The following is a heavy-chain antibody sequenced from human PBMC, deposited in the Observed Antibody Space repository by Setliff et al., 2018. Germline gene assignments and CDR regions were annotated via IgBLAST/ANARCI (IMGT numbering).Heavy chain of an antibody. J-gene: IGHJ4*02. CDR3: AKEGYYDHFGYYHYYFDF. Sequence: SETLSLTCTVSGDSITSGSDSWNWIRQPAGKGLQWIGRVYHTGSTNYYPDLRSRVAISVDTSKNQFSLRLSSVTAADTAVYYCAKEGYYDHFGYYHYYFDFWGQGTLVTVSS. V-gene: IGHV4-61*02. CDR1: GDSITSGSDS. CDR2: VYHTGST. D-gene: IGHD3-22*01.